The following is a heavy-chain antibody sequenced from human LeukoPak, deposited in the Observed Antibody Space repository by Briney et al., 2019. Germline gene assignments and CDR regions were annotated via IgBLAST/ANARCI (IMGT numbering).Heavy chain of an antibody. CDR1: GYSFTSYW. Sequence: GESLKISGKGSGYSFTSYWICWVRQMPGKGLEWMGIIYPGDSDTRYSPSVEGQVPISADKSIRTAYLQWPSLKASGTAMYFCARLIAAADTGLDYWGEGTLVTVSS. V-gene: IGHV5-51*01. J-gene: IGHJ4*02. D-gene: IGHD6-13*01. CDR3: ARLIAAADTGLDY. CDR2: IYPGDSDT.